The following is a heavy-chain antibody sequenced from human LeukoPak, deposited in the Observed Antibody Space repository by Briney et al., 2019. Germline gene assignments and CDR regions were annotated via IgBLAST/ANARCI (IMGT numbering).Heavy chain of an antibody. CDR2: IYYTGTT. J-gene: IGHJ5*02. CDR1: GGSITSNSYY. D-gene: IGHD1-14*01. CDR3: ARQIPGP. Sequence: TSETLSLTCNVSGGSITSNSYYWGWIRQPPGKGLEWLGNIYYTGTTYYNPSLKSRVTISVDTSKNQFSLKLSSVTAADTAVYYCARQIPGPWGQGTLVTVSS. V-gene: IGHV4-39*01.